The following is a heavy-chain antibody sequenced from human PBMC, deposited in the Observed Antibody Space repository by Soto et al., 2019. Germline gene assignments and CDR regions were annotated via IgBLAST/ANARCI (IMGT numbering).Heavy chain of an antibody. CDR1: RFTFSSYW. CDR2: IKQDGSEK. D-gene: IGHD1-26*01. Sequence: PGGSLRLSCAASRFTFSSYWMSWVRQAPGKGLEWVANIKQDGSEKYYVDSVKGRFTISRDNAKNSLYLQMNSLRAEDTAVYYCARDVLSGANFDYWGQGTLVTVSS. CDR3: ARDVLSGANFDY. J-gene: IGHJ4*02. V-gene: IGHV3-7*01.